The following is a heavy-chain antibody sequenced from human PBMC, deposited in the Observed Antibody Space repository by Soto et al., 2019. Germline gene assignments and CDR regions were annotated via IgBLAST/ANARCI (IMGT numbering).Heavy chain of an antibody. Sequence: EVQLLESGGGLVQPGGSLRLSCAASGFTFSSYAMSWVRQAPGKGLEWVSAISGSGGSTYYADSVKGRFTISRDNSKNTLYLQMNSLRAEDTAVYYCAKDGYYGSGSYGEGYYYYGMDVWGQGTTVTVSS. J-gene: IGHJ6*02. V-gene: IGHV3-23*01. CDR2: ISGSGGST. CDR3: AKDGYYGSGSYGEGYYYYGMDV. CDR1: GFTFSSYA. D-gene: IGHD3-10*01.